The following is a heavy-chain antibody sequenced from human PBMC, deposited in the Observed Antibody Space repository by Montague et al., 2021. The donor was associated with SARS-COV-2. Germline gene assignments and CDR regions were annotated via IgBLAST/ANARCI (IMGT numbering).Heavy chain of an antibody. CDR2: INHSGST. D-gene: IGHD3-3*01. J-gene: IGHJ2*01. CDR1: GGSFSDYS. V-gene: IGHV4-34*01. CDR3: ARGLDYYDFWSGYYPAYWYFDL. Sequence: SETLSLTCAVYGGSFSDYSWSWIRQPPGKGLEWIGEINHSGSTNYNPSLKSRVTMSVDTSKNQFSLKLSSVTAADTAVYYCARGLDYYDFWSGYYPAYWYFDLWGRGTLVTVSS.